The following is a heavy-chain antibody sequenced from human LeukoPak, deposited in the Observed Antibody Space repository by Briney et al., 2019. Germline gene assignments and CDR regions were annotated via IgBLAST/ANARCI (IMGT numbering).Heavy chain of an antibody. Sequence: ASVKVSCKASGYTFTSYAISWVRQAPGQGLEWMGGIIPIFGTANYAQKFQGRVTITADESTSTAYMELSSLRSEDTAVYYCATPPRDYYDSSGLYYFDYWGQGTLVTVSS. CDR3: ATPPRDYYDSSGLYYFDY. CDR1: GYTFTSYA. J-gene: IGHJ4*02. D-gene: IGHD3-22*01. V-gene: IGHV1-69*13. CDR2: IIPIFGTA.